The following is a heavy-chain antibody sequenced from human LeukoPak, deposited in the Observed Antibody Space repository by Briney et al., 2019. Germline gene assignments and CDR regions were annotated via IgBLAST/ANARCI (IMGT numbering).Heavy chain of an antibody. CDR2: ISSSSSYI. Sequence: GGSLRLSCAASGFTFSSYSMNWVRQAPGKGLEWVSSISSSSSYIYYADSVKGRFTISRDNAKNSLYLQMNSLRAEDTAVYYCASLYSSGWSGYYYYMDVWGKGTTVTVSS. CDR3: ASLYSSGWSGYYYYMDV. V-gene: IGHV3-21*01. D-gene: IGHD6-19*01. J-gene: IGHJ6*03. CDR1: GFTFSSYS.